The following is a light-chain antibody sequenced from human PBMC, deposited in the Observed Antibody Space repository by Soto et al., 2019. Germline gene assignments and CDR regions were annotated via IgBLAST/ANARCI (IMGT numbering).Light chain of an antibody. J-gene: IGLJ3*02. Sequence: QSVLTQPPSVSATPGQGVILSCSGGDSNIGSTAVNWYQQLPGTAPRLLIYSSNQRPSGVPDRISGSKSGTSASLAISGLQSEDEADYYCAAWDDDLHVWLFGGRTKVTVL. CDR2: SSN. CDR1: DSNIGSTA. CDR3: AAWDDDLHVWL. V-gene: IGLV1-44*01.